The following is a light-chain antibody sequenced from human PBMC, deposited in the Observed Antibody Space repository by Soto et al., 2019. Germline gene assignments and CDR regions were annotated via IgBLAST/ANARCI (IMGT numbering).Light chain of an antibody. CDR1: PSVGSS. Sequence: EILLTLSPATLSLSPGERATLYCRASPSVGSSLAWYQQRPGLAPRLLIFDASNRATGIPARFSGSGSGTDFTLTISSLEPEDSAVYYCQQRSNWPLTFGGGTKVEIK. CDR3: QQRSNWPLT. J-gene: IGKJ4*01. V-gene: IGKV3-11*01. CDR2: DAS.